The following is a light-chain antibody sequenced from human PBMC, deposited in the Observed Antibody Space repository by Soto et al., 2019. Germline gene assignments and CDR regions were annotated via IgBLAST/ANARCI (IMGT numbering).Light chain of an antibody. V-gene: IGKV1-39*01. CDR1: QSISMY. J-gene: IGKJ1*01. Sequence: DIQMTQSPSSLSASVGDRVTITCRASQSISMYLNWYQQKPGKAPKLLIYAASSLQSGVPSRFSGSGSGTDFTLTISSLQPEDFATYYCQQSYSTPQITFGQGTKVDIK. CDR3: QQSYSTPQIT. CDR2: AAS.